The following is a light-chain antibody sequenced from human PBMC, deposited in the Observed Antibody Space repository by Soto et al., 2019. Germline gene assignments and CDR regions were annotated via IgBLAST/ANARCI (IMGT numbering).Light chain of an antibody. V-gene: IGKV3-20*01. CDR1: RSVSSRY. CDR2: GAS. Sequence: EIVLTQSPGTLSLSPGERATLSCRASRSVSSRYLAWYQQKPGQAPRVLIYGASSRATGIPDRFSGSGSGTDFSLTISRLEPEDFAVYYCQQYGSSPPYTFGQGTKLEIK. J-gene: IGKJ2*01. CDR3: QQYGSSPPYT.